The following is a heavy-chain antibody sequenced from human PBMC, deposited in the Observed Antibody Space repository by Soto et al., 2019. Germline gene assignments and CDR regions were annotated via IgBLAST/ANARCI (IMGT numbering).Heavy chain of an antibody. V-gene: IGHV4-31*03. J-gene: IGHJ3*02. D-gene: IGHD2-15*01. CDR1: GGSISSGGYY. CDR3: ARGDIVVVVAATYAFDI. CDR2: IYYSGST. Sequence: SETLSLTCTVSGGSISSGGYYWSWIRQHPGKGLEWIGYIYYSGSTYYNPSLKSRVTISVDTSKNQFSLKLSSVTAADTAVYYCARGDIVVVVAATYAFDIRGQGTMVTVSS.